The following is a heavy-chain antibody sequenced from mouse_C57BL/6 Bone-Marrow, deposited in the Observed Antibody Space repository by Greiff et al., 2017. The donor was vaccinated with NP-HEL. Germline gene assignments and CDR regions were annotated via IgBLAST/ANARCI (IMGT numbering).Heavy chain of an antibody. J-gene: IGHJ4*01. D-gene: IGHD1-1*01. V-gene: IGHV3-6*01. CDR2: ISYDGSN. CDR1: GYSITSGYY. CDR3: ASYYYGSSYDYAMDY. Sequence: ESGPGLVKPSQSLSLTCSVTGYSITSGYYWYWIRQFPGNKLEWMGYISYDGSNNYNPSLKNRISITRDTSKNQFFLKLNSVTTEDTATYYCASYYYGSSYDYAMDYWGQGTSVTVSS.